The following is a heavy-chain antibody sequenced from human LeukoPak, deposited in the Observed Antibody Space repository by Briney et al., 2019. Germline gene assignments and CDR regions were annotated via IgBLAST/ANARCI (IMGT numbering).Heavy chain of an antibody. CDR1: GFTFSSYA. J-gene: IGHJ6*03. Sequence: GGSLRLSCAASGFTFSSYAMHWVRQAPGKGLEWVAVISYDGSNKYYADSVKGRFTISRDNSKNTLYLQMNSLRAEDTAVYYCAKEGTANVYYYYYMDVWGKGTTVTVSS. CDR3: AKEGTANVYYYYYMDV. CDR2: ISYDGSNK. V-gene: IGHV3-30-3*01. D-gene: IGHD5-18*01.